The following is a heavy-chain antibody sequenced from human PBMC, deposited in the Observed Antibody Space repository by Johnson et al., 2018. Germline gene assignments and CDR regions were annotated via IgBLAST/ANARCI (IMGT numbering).Heavy chain of an antibody. CDR3: ARRRYNDSSGYRGVDAFDI. D-gene: IGHD3-22*01. Sequence: VQLVESGAEVKKPGESLKISCKGSGYSFTSYWIGWVRQMPGKGLEWMGIIYPGDSDTRYSPSFQGQVTISADKSISHAYLQWSSLKASDTAMYYCARRRYNDSSGYRGVDAFDIWGQGTTVTVSS. CDR2: IYPGDSDT. CDR1: GYSFTSYW. V-gene: IGHV5-51*03. J-gene: IGHJ3*02.